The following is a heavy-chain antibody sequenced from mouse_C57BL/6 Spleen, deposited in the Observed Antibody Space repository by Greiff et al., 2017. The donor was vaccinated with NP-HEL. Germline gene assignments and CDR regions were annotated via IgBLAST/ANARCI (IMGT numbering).Heavy chain of an antibody. CDR1: GYAFSSSW. J-gene: IGHJ3*01. V-gene: IGHV1-82*01. CDR2: IYPGDGDT. Sequence: VQLQQSGPELVKPGASVKISCKASGYAFSSSWMNWVKQRPGKGLEWIGRIYPGDGDTNYNGKFKGKATLTADKSSSTAYMHLRSLTSEDSAVYFCAAYYSNYVGFAYWGQGTLVTVSA. D-gene: IGHD2-5*01. CDR3: AAYYSNYVGFAY.